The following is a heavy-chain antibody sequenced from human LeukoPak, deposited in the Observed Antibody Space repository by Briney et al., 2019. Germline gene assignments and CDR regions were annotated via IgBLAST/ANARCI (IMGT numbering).Heavy chain of an antibody. CDR1: GSTFSSYA. CDR3: AKGASGSYHTPYDY. Sequence: GGSLRLSCAASGSTFSSYAMSWVRQAPGKGLEWVSAISGSGGSTYYADSVQGRFIISRDNSKNTLNLQMNSLRVEDTAVYYCAKGASGSYHTPYDYWGQGSLVTVSS. V-gene: IGHV3-23*01. D-gene: IGHD1-26*01. J-gene: IGHJ4*02. CDR2: ISGSGGST.